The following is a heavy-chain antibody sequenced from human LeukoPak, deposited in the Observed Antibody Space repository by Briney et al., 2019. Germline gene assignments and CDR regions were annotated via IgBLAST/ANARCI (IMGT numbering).Heavy chain of an antibody. D-gene: IGHD6-19*01. V-gene: IGHV4-34*12. J-gene: IGHJ4*02. CDR3: ARMGSGLFDY. CDR2: IVHSGSI. CDR1: GGSFSGYY. Sequence: KASETLSLTCAVFGGSFSGYYWSWVRQPPGKGLEWIGEIVHSGSINYNPSLTSRVTISVDTSKNHFSLELTSVTAADTAVYFCARMGSGLFDYWGQGTLVAVSS.